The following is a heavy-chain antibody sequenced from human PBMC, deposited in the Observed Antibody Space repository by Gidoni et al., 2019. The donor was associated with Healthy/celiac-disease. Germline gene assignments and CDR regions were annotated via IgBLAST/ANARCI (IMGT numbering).Heavy chain of an antibody. J-gene: IGHJ5*02. Sequence: QVQLQESGPGLVKPSQPLSLTCTVYGGTIRSGGYYWSWIRRHPGQGLEWIGYIYYSGSTYYNPSLKSRVTISVDTSKNQFSLKLSSVTAADTAVYYCARDYALQSGPRNWFDPWGQGTLVTVSS. D-gene: IGHD3-16*01. CDR2: IYYSGST. CDR1: GGTIRSGGYY. CDR3: ARDYALQSGPRNWFDP. V-gene: IGHV4-31*03.